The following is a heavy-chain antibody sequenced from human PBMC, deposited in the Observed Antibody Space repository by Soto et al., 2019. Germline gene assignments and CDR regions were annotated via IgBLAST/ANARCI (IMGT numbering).Heavy chain of an antibody. D-gene: IGHD3-9*01. Sequence: SETLSLTCAVYGGSFSGYYWSWIRQPPGKGLEWIGEINHSGSTNYNPSLKSRVTISVDTSKNQFPLKLSSVTAADTAVYYCARTYYDILTGYKGYYFDYWGQGTLVTVS. CDR1: GGSFSGYY. V-gene: IGHV4-34*01. CDR2: INHSGST. J-gene: IGHJ4*02. CDR3: ARTYYDILTGYKGYYFDY.